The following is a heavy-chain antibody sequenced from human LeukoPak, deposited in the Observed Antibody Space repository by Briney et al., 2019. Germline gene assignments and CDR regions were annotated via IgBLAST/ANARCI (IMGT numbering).Heavy chain of an antibody. CDR3: ARSPRVTVAGTNWFDP. Sequence: ASVKVSCKASGYTFTGYYMHWVRQAPGQGLEWMGRINPNSGGTNYAQKFQGGVTMTRDTSISTAYMELSRLRSDDTAVYYCARSPRVTVAGTNWFDPWGQGTLVTVSS. D-gene: IGHD6-19*01. CDR1: GYTFTGYY. J-gene: IGHJ5*02. V-gene: IGHV1-2*06. CDR2: INPNSGGT.